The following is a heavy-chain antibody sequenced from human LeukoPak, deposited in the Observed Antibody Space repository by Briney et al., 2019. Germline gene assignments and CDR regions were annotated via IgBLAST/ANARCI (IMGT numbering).Heavy chain of an antibody. Sequence: SVKVSCKASGYTFTSYGISWVRQAPGQGLEWMGWISAYNGNTNYAQKLQGRVTMTTDTSTSTAYMELRSLRSDDTAVYYCARDFGWGSSWPMGAFDIWGKGTTVTVSS. V-gene: IGHV1-18*04. CDR3: ARDFGWGSSWPMGAFDI. J-gene: IGHJ6*04. D-gene: IGHD6-13*01. CDR2: ISAYNGNT. CDR1: GYTFTSYG.